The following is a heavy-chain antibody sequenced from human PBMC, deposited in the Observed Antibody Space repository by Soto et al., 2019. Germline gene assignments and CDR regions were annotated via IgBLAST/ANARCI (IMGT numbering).Heavy chain of an antibody. CDR2: IYYSGST. V-gene: IGHV4-39*01. D-gene: IGHD4-17*01. CDR3: ARHFTGDYGDPLNWFDP. CDR1: CGSISSSSFH. J-gene: IGHJ5*02. Sequence: LETLCVTWTVSCGSISSSSFHWGRTRPPPGKGLEWIGSIYYSGSTYCNPSLKSRVTISVDTSKNQFSLKLSSVTAADTAVYYCARHFTGDYGDPLNWFDPWGQGTLVTVSS.